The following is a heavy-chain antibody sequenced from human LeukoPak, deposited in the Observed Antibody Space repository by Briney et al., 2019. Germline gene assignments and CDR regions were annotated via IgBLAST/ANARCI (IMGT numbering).Heavy chain of an antibody. CDR1: GFTFSHAW. Sequence: GGSDRLFCAPSGFTFSHAWMTWVRQAPGKGLEWVGRIKSKTDGGTTDYAAPVKGRFTISRDDSKNTLYLQMNSLKIEDTAVYYCTTEDIVVVVGAYDPWGQGPVVTVSS. V-gene: IGHV3-15*01. J-gene: IGHJ5*02. CDR2: IKSKTDGGTT. CDR3: TTEDIVVVVGAYDP. D-gene: IGHD2-15*01.